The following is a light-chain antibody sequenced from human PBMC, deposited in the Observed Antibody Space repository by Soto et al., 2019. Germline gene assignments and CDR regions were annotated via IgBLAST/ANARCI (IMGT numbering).Light chain of an antibody. CDR1: QSVSNS. V-gene: IGKV3-15*01. CDR2: GAS. J-gene: IGKJ5*01. Sequence: VFTQSPATLSLSPGERATLSCRASQSVSNSLAWYQQKPGQAPRLLIYGASTRATGIPARFSGRGPGTEFTLTISSLQSEDFAVYYCQQYKNWPTFGQGTRPEIK. CDR3: QQYKNWPT.